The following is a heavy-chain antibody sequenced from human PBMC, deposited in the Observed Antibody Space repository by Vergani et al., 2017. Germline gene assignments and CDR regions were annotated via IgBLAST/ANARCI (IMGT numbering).Heavy chain of an antibody. J-gene: IGHJ4*02. CDR1: GFSFNSYW. CDR2: IKSDGSIT. Sequence: DVHLAESGGGFFQPGGSLRLSCSASGFSFNSYWMHWVRQVPGKGLLWVSRIKSDGSITAYADSVKGRFTISRDNAKNTLYLQMNSLRAEDTAVYYCARVSYDTAPYLQGGDDCWGQGTLVSVSS. D-gene: IGHD3-22*01. CDR3: ARVSYDTAPYLQGGDDC. V-gene: IGHV3-74*03.